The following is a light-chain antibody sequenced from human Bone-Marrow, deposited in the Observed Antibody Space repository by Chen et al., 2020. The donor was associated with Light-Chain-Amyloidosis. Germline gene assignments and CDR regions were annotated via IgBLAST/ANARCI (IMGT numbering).Light chain of an antibody. CDR1: NIGSTS. CDR3: QVWDRSSDRPV. J-gene: IGLJ3*02. Sequence: SYVLTQPSSVSGVQGQTATTACGGNNIGSTSVHWYQQTPGQAPLLVVYDDSDRPSGIPERLSGSNSGNTATLTISRVEAGDEADYYCQVWDRSSDRPVFGGGTKLTVL. V-gene: IGLV3-21*02. CDR2: DDS.